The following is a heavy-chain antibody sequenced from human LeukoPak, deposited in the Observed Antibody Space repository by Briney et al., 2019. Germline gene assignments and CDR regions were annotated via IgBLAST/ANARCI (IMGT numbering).Heavy chain of an antibody. CDR3: ARARITMVRGVMRPYYFDY. CDR2: INHSGGT. D-gene: IGHD3-10*01. Sequence: SETLSLTCAVYGGSFSGYYWSWIRQPPGKGLEWIGEINHSGGTNYNPSLKSRVTISVDTSKNQFSLKLSSVTAADTAVYYCARARITMVRGVMRPYYFDYWGQGTLVTVSS. V-gene: IGHV4-34*01. J-gene: IGHJ4*02. CDR1: GGSFSGYY.